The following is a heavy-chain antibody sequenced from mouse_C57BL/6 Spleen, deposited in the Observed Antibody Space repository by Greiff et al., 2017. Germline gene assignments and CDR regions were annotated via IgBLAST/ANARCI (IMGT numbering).Heavy chain of an antibody. Sequence: EVQLQQSGAELVKPGASVKLSCTASGFNINDYYMHWVKQRPEQGLEWIGRINPEDGDTNYAPKFQGKATMTADTSSNTAYLQLRSLTSEDTAVYYCTNSSGRGGFAYWGQGTLVTVSA. CDR1: GFNINDYY. CDR3: TNSSGRGGFAY. CDR2: INPEDGDT. V-gene: IGHV14-1*01. D-gene: IGHD4-1*01. J-gene: IGHJ3*01.